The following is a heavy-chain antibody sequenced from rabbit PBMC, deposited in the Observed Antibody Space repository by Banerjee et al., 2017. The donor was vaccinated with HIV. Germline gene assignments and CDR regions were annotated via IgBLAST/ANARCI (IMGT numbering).Heavy chain of an antibody. CDR2: IDPVFAGT. J-gene: IGHJ4*01. Sequence: QLEESGGGLVEPEGSLTLSCKASGFDFSNYYMSWVRQAPGKGLEWIGYIDPVFAGTYYASWVNGRFTISSHNAQNTLYLQLNSLTAADTATYFCARGVTMTMVTFNLWGQGPLVTVS. V-gene: IGHV1S7*01. D-gene: IGHD2-1*01. CDR3: ARGVTMTMVTFNL. CDR1: GFDFSNYY.